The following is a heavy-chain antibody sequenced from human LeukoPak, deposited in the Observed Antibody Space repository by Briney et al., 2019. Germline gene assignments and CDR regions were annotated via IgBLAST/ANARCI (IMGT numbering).Heavy chain of an antibody. CDR2: ISSSSSYI. D-gene: IGHD5-18*01. J-gene: IGHJ4*02. CDR3: AREGGYSYGEFSY. CDR1: GFTFSSYS. V-gene: IGHV3-21*01. Sequence: PGGSLRLSCAASGFTFSSYSMNWVRQAPGKGLGWVSSISSSSSYIYYADSVKGRFTISRDNAKNSLYLQMNSLRAEDTAVYYCAREGGYSYGEFSYWGQGTLVTVSS.